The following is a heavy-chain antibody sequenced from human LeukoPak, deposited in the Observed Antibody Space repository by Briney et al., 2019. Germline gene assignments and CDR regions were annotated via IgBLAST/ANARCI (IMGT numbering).Heavy chain of an antibody. J-gene: IGHJ3*02. V-gene: IGHV4-4*02. CDR1: GGSISSSNW. CDR3: ARMGYCSSTSCYYGAFDI. D-gene: IGHD2-2*01. CDR2: IYHSGST. Sequence: PSETLSLTCAVSGGSISSSNWWSWDRPPPGKGLEWIGEIYHSGSTNYNPSLKSRVTISVDKSKNQFSLKLSSVTAADTAVYYCARMGYCSSTSCYYGAFDIWGQGTMVTVSS.